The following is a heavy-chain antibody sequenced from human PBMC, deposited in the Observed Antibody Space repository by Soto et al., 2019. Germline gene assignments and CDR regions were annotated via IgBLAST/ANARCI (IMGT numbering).Heavy chain of an antibody. J-gene: IGHJ2*01. CDR2: IFHSGGT. V-gene: IGHV4-30-4*01. CDR1: GGSISGGIYY. D-gene: IGHD4-17*01. Sequence: QVQLQESGPGLVKPSETLSLTCTVSGGSISGGIYYWSWVRQSPGKGLEWIGYIFHSGGTFYNPSLGSRVTISVDTSKNQFSLRLSSVTAADTAVYYCAREISPLTTDWYFDLWGRGTLVTVSS. CDR3: AREISPLTTDWYFDL.